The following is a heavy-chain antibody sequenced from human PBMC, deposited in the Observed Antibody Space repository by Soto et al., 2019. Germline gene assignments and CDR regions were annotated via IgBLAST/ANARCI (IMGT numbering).Heavy chain of an antibody. V-gene: IGHV1-69*05. CDR3: ARHSSSWYYFDY. J-gene: IGHJ4*02. D-gene: IGHD6-13*01. CDR2: IISIFGTA. CDR1: GGTFSSYA. Sequence: ASVKVSCKASGGTFSSYAISWVRQAPGQGLEWMGGIISIFGTANYAQKFQGRVTMTTDTSTSTAYMELRSLRSDDTAVYYCARHSSSWYYFDYWGQGTLVTVSS.